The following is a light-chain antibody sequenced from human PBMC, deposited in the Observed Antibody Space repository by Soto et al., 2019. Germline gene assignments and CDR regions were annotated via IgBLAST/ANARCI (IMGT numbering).Light chain of an antibody. J-gene: IGLJ1*01. CDR2: DVS. CDR3: CSYTTSNTRQVV. Sequence: QSVLTQPASVSGSPGQSITISCTGTSSDVGGYNYVSWYQQHPGKAPKFMIYDVSNRPSGVSNRFSGSKSGNTASLTISGLQAEDEADYYCCSYTTSNTRQVVFGTVTKVT. V-gene: IGLV2-14*01. CDR1: SSDVGGYNY.